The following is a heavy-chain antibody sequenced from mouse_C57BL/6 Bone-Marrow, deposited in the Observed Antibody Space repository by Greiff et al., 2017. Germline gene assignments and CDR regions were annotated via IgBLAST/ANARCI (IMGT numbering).Heavy chain of an antibody. J-gene: IGHJ2*01. Sequence: VQLKESGAELVRPGASVKLSCTASGFNIKDDYMHWVKQRPEQGLEWIGWIDPENGDTEYASKFQGKATITADTSSNTAYLQLSSLTSEDTAVYYCTTIYYYGSSLDYWGQGTTLTVSS. CDR3: TTIYYYGSSLDY. CDR2: IDPENGDT. D-gene: IGHD1-1*01. CDR1: GFNIKDDY. V-gene: IGHV14-4*01.